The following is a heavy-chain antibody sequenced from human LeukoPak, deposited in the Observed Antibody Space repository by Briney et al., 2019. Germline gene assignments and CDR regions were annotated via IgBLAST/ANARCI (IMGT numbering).Heavy chain of an antibody. V-gene: IGHV3-23*01. J-gene: IGHJ4*02. CDR3: AKVEGIRCSGGSCYSSYFDY. CDR1: GFTFSSYA. Sequence: GGSLRLSCAASGFTFSSYAMSWVRQAPGKGLEWVSTISSSGGYTFYTDSVKGRFTISRDNSRNTVFLQMNSLRAEDTAIYYCAKVEGIRCSGGSCYSSYFDYWGQGTLVTVYS. D-gene: IGHD2-15*01. CDR2: ISSSGGYT.